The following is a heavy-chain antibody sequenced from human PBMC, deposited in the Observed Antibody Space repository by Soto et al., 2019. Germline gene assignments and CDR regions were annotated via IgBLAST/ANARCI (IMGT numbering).Heavy chain of an antibody. D-gene: IGHD2-15*01. CDR3: ARQLPPYNWFDP. CDR1: GGSISSYY. CDR2: IYYSGST. Sequence: SETLSLTCTVSGGSISSYYWSWIRQPPGKGLEWIGYIYYSGSTNYNPSLKSRVTISVDTSKNQFSLKLSSVTAADTAVYYCARQLPPYNWFDPWGQGTLVTVSS. J-gene: IGHJ5*02. V-gene: IGHV4-59*08.